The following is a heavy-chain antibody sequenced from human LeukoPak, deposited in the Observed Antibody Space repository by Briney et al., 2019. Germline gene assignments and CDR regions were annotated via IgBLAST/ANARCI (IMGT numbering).Heavy chain of an antibody. CDR1: GFTFSSYS. Sequence: PGRSLRLSCAASGFTFSSYSMNWVRQAPGKGLEWVSSISSSSSYIYYADSVKGRFTISRDNAKNSLYLQMNSLRAEDTAVYYCARDSFGGAAAGTAFDYWGQGTLVTVSS. V-gene: IGHV3-21*01. D-gene: IGHD6-13*01. CDR3: ARDSFGGAAAGTAFDY. CDR2: ISSSSSYI. J-gene: IGHJ4*02.